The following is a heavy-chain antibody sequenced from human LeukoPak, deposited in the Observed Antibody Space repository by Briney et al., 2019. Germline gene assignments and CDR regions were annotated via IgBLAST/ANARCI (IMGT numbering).Heavy chain of an antibody. V-gene: IGHV4-39*01. Sequence: PSETLSLTCSVSGGSISSSNYYWGWIRQPPGKGLEWIGSIYYSGSTYYNPSLKSRVTISVDTSKNHFSLKLSSVIAADTAVYYCARHPYPAAFDYWGQGTLVTVSS. CDR1: GGSISSSNYY. CDR2: IYYSGST. J-gene: IGHJ4*02. CDR3: ARHPYPAAFDY. D-gene: IGHD6-25*01.